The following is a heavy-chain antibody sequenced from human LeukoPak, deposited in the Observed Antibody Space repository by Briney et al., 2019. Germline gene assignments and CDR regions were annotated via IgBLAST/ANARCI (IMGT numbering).Heavy chain of an antibody. V-gene: IGHV3-53*01. CDR1: GFTVSSNY. Sequence: PGGSLRLSCAASGFTVSSNYMSWVRQAPGKGLEWVSVIYPGGNTYYADSVKGRFTVSRDNSKNTLYLQMNSLRAEDTAVYYCASPRSGQSFDIWGQETMVTVSS. J-gene: IGHJ3*02. CDR2: IYPGGNT. D-gene: IGHD6-19*01. CDR3: ASPRSGQSFDI.